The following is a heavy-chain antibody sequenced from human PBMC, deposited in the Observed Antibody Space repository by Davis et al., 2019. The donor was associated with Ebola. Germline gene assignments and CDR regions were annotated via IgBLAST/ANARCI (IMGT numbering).Heavy chain of an antibody. J-gene: IGHJ6*02. CDR2: INGGAVRT. CDR1: GFTFSSYW. D-gene: IGHD3-16*01. Sequence: GESLKISCAASGFTFSSYWMSWVRQAPGKGLEWVSAINGGAVRTYYADSVKGRFTISRDNSKNTLYLQMNSLRAEDTAVYYCAKGGEGHEAPWGQGTTVTVSS. CDR3: AKGGEGHEAP. V-gene: IGHV3-23*01.